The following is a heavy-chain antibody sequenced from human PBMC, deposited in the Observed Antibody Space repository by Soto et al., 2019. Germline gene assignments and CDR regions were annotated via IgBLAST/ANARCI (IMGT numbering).Heavy chain of an antibody. CDR1: GGSFNDFY. V-gene: IGHV4-34*02. CDR2: DNHAGGT. D-gene: IGHD1-26*01. Sequence: QMHIQQWGAGLLKPSETLSLTCAVSGGSFNDFYWNWVRQPPGEGLEWIGEDNHAGGTDYNPSLKSRVTISEDWSKNQLSLRLKSVTAADTATYYCARRGRYGGRSYTGWGQGTLVTVS. CDR3: ARRGRYGGRSYTG. J-gene: IGHJ4*02.